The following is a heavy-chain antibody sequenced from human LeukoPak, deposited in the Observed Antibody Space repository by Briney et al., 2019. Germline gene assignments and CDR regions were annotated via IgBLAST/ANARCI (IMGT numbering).Heavy chain of an antibody. V-gene: IGHV3-74*01. CDR3: AGNSPLYYYDSSGYYNY. D-gene: IGHD3-22*01. CDR2: INSDGSST. Sequence: GGSLRLSCAASGFTFSSHWMHWVRQAPGKGLVWVSRINSDGSSTSYADSVKGRFTISRDNAKNTLYLQMNSLRAEDTAVYYCAGNSPLYYYDSSGYYNYWGQGTLVTVSS. J-gene: IGHJ4*02. CDR1: GFTFSSHW.